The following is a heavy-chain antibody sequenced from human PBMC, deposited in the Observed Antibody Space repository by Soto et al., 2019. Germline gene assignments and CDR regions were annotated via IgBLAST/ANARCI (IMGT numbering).Heavy chain of an antibody. V-gene: IGHV4-59*01. Sequence: QVQLQESGPGLVKPSETLSLTCTVSGGSISSYYWSWIRQPPGKGLEWIGYIYYSGSTNYNPSLKSRVTISVDTSKNQFSLKLSSVTAADTAVYYCARSGFCSGGSCYETNWFDPWGQGTLVTVSS. CDR2: IYYSGST. CDR1: GGSISSYY. CDR3: ARSGFCSGGSCYETNWFDP. J-gene: IGHJ5*02. D-gene: IGHD2-15*01.